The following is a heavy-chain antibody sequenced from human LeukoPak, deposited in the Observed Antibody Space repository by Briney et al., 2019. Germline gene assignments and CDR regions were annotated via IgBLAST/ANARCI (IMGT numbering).Heavy chain of an antibody. D-gene: IGHD3-22*01. CDR2: ITSSSRYI. CDR1: GFTFSSYS. CDR3: ARDRAPMYYYDSSGYYSPGY. Sequence: GRSLRLSCAASGFTFSSYSVNCVREAPGKGLVCGSSITSSSRYIYYADSVKGRFTISRDNAKNSLYLQMNSLRAEDTAVYYCARDRAPMYYYDSSGYYSPGYWGQGTLVTVSS. V-gene: IGHV3-21*01. J-gene: IGHJ4*02.